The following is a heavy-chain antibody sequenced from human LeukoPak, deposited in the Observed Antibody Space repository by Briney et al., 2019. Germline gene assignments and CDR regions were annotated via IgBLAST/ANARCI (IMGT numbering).Heavy chain of an antibody. CDR3: ASYAYYYYMDV. D-gene: IGHD4-17*01. V-gene: IGHV3-66*01. Sequence: PGGSLRLSCAASGFTFSSYSMSWVRQAPGKGLEWVSVIYSGGSTYYADSVKGRFTISRDNSKNTVYLQMNSLRAEDTAVYYCASYAYYYYMDVWGKGTTVTISS. CDR2: IYSGGST. CDR1: GFTFSSYS. J-gene: IGHJ6*03.